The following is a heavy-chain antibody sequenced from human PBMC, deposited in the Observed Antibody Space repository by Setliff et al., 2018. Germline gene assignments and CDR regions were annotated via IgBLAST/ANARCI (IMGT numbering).Heavy chain of an antibody. D-gene: IGHD1-1*01. V-gene: IGHV3-72*01. Sequence: PGGSLRLSCAASGFTFNDHYMDWVRQAPGKGLEWVGQSGHRPDSYITDYAASVKGRFTISRDVSKNSLYLRMNSLKPEDTAVYYCVRASANYYYDHWGQGTLVTVSS. CDR1: GFTFNDHY. CDR2: SGHRPDSYIT. J-gene: IGHJ4*02. CDR3: VRASANYYYDH.